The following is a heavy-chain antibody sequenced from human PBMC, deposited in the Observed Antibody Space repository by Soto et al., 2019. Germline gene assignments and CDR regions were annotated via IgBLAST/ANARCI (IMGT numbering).Heavy chain of an antibody. CDR3: ARERGLIVVVVAAPGYAFDI. V-gene: IGHV1-69*08. Sequence: QVQLVQSGAEVRKPGSAVKVSCKASGGTFSSYTISWVRQAPGQGLEWMGRIIPILGIANYAQKFQGRVTITADKSTSTAYMELSSLRSEDTAVYYCARERGLIVVVVAAPGYAFDILGQGTMVTVSS. CDR2: IIPILGIA. D-gene: IGHD2-15*01. J-gene: IGHJ3*02. CDR1: GGTFSSYT.